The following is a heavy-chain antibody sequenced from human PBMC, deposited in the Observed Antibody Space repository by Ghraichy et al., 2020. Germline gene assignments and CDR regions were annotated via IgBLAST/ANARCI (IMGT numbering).Heavy chain of an antibody. J-gene: IGHJ4*02. D-gene: IGHD3-3*01. CDR3: ARIYDFWSGIDY. Sequence: ASVKVSCKASGYTFTNFGISWGRQAPGQGLEWMGWISAYNGNTNYAQKLQGRVTMTTDTSTSTAYMELRSLRSDDTAVYYCARIYDFWSGIDYWGQGTLVTVSS. CDR1: GYTFTNFG. CDR2: ISAYNGNT. V-gene: IGHV1-18*01.